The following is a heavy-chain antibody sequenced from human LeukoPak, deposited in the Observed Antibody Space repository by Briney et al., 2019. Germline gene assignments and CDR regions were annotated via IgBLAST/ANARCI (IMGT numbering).Heavy chain of an antibody. CDR1: GYTFTGYY. CDR2: INPNSGDT. Sequence: GASVKVSCKASGYTFTGYYMHWVRQAPGQGLEWMGWINPNSGDTNYAQKFQGWVTMTRDTSISTAYMELSRLRSDDTAVYYCARDTVTFRNAPAREDYYGMDVWGQGTTATVSS. V-gene: IGHV1-2*04. D-gene: IGHD2-2*01. CDR3: ARDTVTFRNAPAREDYYGMDV. J-gene: IGHJ6*02.